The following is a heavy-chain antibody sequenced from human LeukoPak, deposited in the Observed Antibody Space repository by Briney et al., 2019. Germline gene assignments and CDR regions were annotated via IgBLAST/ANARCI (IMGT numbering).Heavy chain of an antibody. CDR2: IYTSGST. V-gene: IGHV4-61*02. Sequence: PSQTLSLTCTVSGGSISSGSYYWSWIRQPAGKGLEGIGRIYTSGSTNYNPSLKSRVTISVDTSKNQFSLKLRSVTAADTAVYYCARQDSSGYYYEGYFQHWGQGTLVTVSS. J-gene: IGHJ1*01. CDR3: ARQDSSGYYYEGYFQH. D-gene: IGHD3-22*01. CDR1: GGSISSGSYY.